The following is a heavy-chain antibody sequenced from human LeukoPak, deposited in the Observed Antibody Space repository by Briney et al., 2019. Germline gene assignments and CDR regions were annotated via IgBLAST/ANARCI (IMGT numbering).Heavy chain of an antibody. CDR2: IRQDGSEK. CDR1: GFTFSNYG. D-gene: IGHD1-26*01. V-gene: IGHV3-7*01. Sequence: GGSLRLSCAASGFTFSNYGMSWVRQAPGKGLEWVANIRQDGSEKYYVDSVKGRFTISRDNAKNSLSLQMNSLRAEDTAVYYCARGSEWELLSCDFWGQGTVVTVSS. J-gene: IGHJ4*02. CDR3: ARGSEWELLSCDF.